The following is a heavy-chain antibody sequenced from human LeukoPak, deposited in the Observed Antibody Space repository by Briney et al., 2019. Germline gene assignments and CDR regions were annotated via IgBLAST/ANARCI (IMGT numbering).Heavy chain of an antibody. J-gene: IGHJ5*02. CDR2: IYTSGST. V-gene: IGHV4-61*02. D-gene: IGHD3-9*01. CDR3: ARAAPHYDILTGYSWGSWFDP. Sequence: SETLSLTCTVSGGSISSGSYYWSWIRQPAGKGLEWIGRIYTSGSTNYNPSLKSRVTISVDTSKNQFSLKLSSVTAADTAVYYCARAAPHYDILTGYSWGSWFDPWGQGTLVTVSS. CDR1: GGSISSGSYY.